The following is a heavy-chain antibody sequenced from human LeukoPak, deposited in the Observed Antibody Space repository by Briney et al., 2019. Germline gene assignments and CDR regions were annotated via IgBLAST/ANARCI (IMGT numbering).Heavy chain of an antibody. CDR1: GFTFSSYS. J-gene: IGHJ4*02. CDR3: ARAARGYSYGRPPPFDY. D-gene: IGHD5-18*01. V-gene: IGHV3-21*01. Sequence: GGSLRLSCAASGFTFSSYSMNWVRQAPGKGLEWVSSISSSSSSYIYYADSVKGRFTISRDNAKNSLYLQMNSLRAEDTAVYYCARAARGYSYGRPPPFDYWGQGTLVTVSS. CDR2: ISSSSSSYI.